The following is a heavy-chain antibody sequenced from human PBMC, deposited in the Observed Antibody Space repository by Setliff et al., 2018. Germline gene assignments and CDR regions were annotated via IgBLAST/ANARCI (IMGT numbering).Heavy chain of an antibody. CDR1: GGTFSSYG. CDR2: TIPNFGTT. J-gene: IGHJ6*03. D-gene: IGHD5-18*01. CDR3: AREGVDTRSSTDYRYYMDV. Sequence: ASVKVSCKASGGTFSSYGISWVRQAPGQGLEWLGGTIPNFGTTNYAQEFQGGVTIITDESTSTAYMELSSLRFEDTAVYYCAREGVDTRSSTDYRYYMDVWGKGTTVTVS. V-gene: IGHV1-69*05.